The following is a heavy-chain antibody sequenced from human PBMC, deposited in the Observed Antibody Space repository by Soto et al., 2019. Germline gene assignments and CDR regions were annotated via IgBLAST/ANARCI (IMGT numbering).Heavy chain of an antibody. V-gene: IGHV3-53*01. D-gene: IGHD7-27*01. CDR1: GFTVSSNY. Sequence: GGSLRLSCAASGFTVSSNYMSWVRQAPGKGLEWVSVIYSGGSTYYADSMKGRFTISRDNSKNTLYLQMNSLRAEDTAVYYCARERKANWGSKGHDAFDIWGQGTMVTVSS. CDR3: ARERKANWGSKGHDAFDI. CDR2: IYSGGST. J-gene: IGHJ3*02.